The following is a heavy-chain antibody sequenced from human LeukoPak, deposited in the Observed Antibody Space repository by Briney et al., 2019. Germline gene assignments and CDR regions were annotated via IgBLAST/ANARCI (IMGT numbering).Heavy chain of an antibody. CDR1: GFTFSSYA. J-gene: IGHJ4*02. CDR3: VRQFAS. Sequence: QSGGSLRLSCAASGFTFSSYAMNWVRQLPGKRLEWVAYVSGSGSTVYYADSVKGRFTISRDNGKSSLYLQMNSLRVEDTALYYCVRQFASWGQGTLVTVSS. V-gene: IGHV3-48*01. CDR2: VSGSGSTV.